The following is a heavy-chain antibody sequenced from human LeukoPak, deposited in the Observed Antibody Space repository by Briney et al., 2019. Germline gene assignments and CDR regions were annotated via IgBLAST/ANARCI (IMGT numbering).Heavy chain of an antibody. V-gene: IGHV4-4*07. CDR1: GGSISSYY. CDR3: ARDGRGYYYDSSGSDSWFDP. CDR2: IYTSGST. J-gene: IGHJ5*02. D-gene: IGHD3-22*01. Sequence: SETLSLTCTVSGGSISSYYWSWIRQPAGKGLEWIGRIYTSGSTNYNPSLKSRVTISVDKSKNQFSLKLSSVTAADTAVYYCARDGRGYYYDSSGSDSWFDPWGQGTLVTVSS.